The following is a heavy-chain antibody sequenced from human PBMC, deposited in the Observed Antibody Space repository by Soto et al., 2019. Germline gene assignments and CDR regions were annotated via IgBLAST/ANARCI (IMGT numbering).Heavy chain of an antibody. CDR2: IYYSGST. CDR3: ATIAVAGTWSYDY. V-gene: IGHV4-59*01. CDR1: GGSISSYY. Sequence: SETLSLTCTVSGGSISSYYWSWIRQPPGKGLEWIGYIYYSGSTNYNPSLKSRVTIPVDTSKNQFSLKLSSVTAADTAVYYCATIAVAGTWSYDYWGQGTLVTVSS. D-gene: IGHD6-19*01. J-gene: IGHJ4*02.